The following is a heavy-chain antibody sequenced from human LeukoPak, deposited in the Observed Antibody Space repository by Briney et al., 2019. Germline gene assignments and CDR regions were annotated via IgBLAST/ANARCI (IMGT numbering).Heavy chain of an antibody. D-gene: IGHD2-2*01. CDR3: TVQVVPSDNWFDP. J-gene: IGHJ5*02. V-gene: IGHV3-49*04. Sequence: GGSLRLSCTASGLLFGDYAMTWVRQVPGKGLEWLGCIRSKAYGGTAEYAASVEGRFTISRDDSKSVAYVQMNSLKTEDTAVYHCTVQVVPSDNWFDPWGQGTLVTVSS. CDR2: IRSKAYGGTA. CDR1: GLLFGDYA.